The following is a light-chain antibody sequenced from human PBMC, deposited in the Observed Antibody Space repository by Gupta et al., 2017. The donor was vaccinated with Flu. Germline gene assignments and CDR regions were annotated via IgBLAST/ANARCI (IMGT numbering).Light chain of an antibody. CDR2: SNN. V-gene: IGLV1-44*01. CDR3: AARDDSLNGVV. Sequence: QSVLTQPPSASGTPGQRVTISCSGSSSNNGSNTVNWYQQLPGTAPKLLIYSNNQRPSGVPDRFSGSKSGTSASLAISGLQSEDEADYYCAARDDSLNGVVFGGGTKLTVL. J-gene: IGLJ2*01. CDR1: SSNNGSNT.